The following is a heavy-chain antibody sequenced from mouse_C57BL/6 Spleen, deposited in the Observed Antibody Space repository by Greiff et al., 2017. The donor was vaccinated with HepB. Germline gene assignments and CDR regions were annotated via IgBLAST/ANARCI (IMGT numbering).Heavy chain of an antibody. CDR1: GYTFTSYW. V-gene: IGHV1-52*01. J-gene: IGHJ3*01. CDR2: IDPSDSET. Sequence: QVQLQQPGAELVRPGSSVKLSCKASGYTFTSYWMHWVKQRPIQGLEWIGNIDPSDSETHYNQKFKDKATLTVDKSSSTAYMQLSSLTSEDSAVYYCATYSSGYWFAYWGQGTLDTVSA. CDR3: ATYSSGYWFAY. D-gene: IGHD3-2*02.